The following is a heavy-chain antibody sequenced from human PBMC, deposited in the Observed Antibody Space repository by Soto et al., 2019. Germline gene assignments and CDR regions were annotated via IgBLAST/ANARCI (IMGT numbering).Heavy chain of an antibody. CDR2: IYYSGST. J-gene: IGHJ5*02. Sequence: SETLSLTCTVSGGSIRSYYWSWIRQPPGNGLEWIGDIYYSGSTNYNPSLKSRVTISVDTSKNQSSLKLSSVTAADTTVYYCARAPHCTDSVCYWFDTWGQGTLVTVSS. D-gene: IGHD2-8*01. CDR3: ARAPHCTDSVCYWFDT. V-gene: IGHV4-59*01. CDR1: GGSIRSYY.